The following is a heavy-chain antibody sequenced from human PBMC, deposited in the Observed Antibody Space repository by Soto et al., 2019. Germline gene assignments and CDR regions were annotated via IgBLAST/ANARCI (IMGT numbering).Heavy chain of an antibody. J-gene: IGHJ4*02. D-gene: IGHD4-4*01. CDR2: MNEDGSER. CDR1: GFSFSSAW. Sequence: PGGSLRLSCAVSGFSFSSAWMTWIRQAPGKGLERVAIMNEDGSERYCVDSVKGRFTISRDNAKNALFLQMNSLRVEDTAVYFCARDRAYSRFDYWGQGSLVTVSS. V-gene: IGHV3-7*03. CDR3: ARDRAYSRFDY.